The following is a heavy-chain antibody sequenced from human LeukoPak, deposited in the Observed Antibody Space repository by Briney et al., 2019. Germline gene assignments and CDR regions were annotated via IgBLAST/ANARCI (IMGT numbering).Heavy chain of an antibody. V-gene: IGHV3-73*01. J-gene: IGHJ4*02. Sequence: GGSLRLSCAASGFTFSGSAMHWVRQASGKGLEWVGRIRSKANSYATEYAASVKGRFTISRDDSKNTAYLQMNSLKTEDTAVYYCTRLQGGYSDSSGSFDYWGQGTLVTVSS. CDR1: GFTFSGSA. CDR2: IRSKANSYAT. D-gene: IGHD3-22*01. CDR3: TRLQGGYSDSSGSFDY.